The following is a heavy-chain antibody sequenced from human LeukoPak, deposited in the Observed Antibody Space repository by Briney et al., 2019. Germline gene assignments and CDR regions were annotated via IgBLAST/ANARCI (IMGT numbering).Heavy chain of an antibody. D-gene: IGHD2-15*01. CDR3: ARAVVAAVNWFDP. V-gene: IGHV4-59*01. J-gene: IGHJ5*02. CDR1: GGSISSYY. CDR2: IYYSGST. Sequence: SETLSLTCTVSGGSISSYYWSWIRQPPGKGLEWIGYIYYSGSTNYNPSLKSRVTISVDTSKNQFSLKLSSVTAADTAVYYCARAVVAAVNWFDPWGQGTLVTVSS.